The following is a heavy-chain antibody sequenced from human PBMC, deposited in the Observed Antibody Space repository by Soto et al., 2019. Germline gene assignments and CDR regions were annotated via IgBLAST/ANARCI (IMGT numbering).Heavy chain of an antibody. D-gene: IGHD2-2*01. V-gene: IGHV1-18*01. CDR1: GYTFSNYG. Sequence: QVQLVQSGGEVKRPGASVKVSCKTSGYTFSNYGITWVRQAPGQPLEWLGWISLYSDGTNYAQKFQGRVSMNTDTSTTTAYLELRSLSSDDTAVYYCERVVPGAEAWFGPWGQGTLVTVSS. J-gene: IGHJ5*02. CDR2: ISLYSDGT. CDR3: ERVVPGAEAWFGP.